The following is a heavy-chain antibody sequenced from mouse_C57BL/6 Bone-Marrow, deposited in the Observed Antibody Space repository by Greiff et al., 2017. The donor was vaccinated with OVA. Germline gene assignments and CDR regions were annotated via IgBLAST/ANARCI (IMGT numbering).Heavy chain of an antibody. Sequence: VKLQQPGAELVKPGASVKLSCKASGYTFTSYWMQWVKQRPGQGLEWIGEIDPSDSYTNYNQKFKGKATLTVDTSSSTAYMQLSSLTSEDSAVYYCARWLLHAYWGQGTLVTVSA. J-gene: IGHJ3*01. CDR3: ARWLLHAY. CDR1: GYTFTSYW. V-gene: IGHV1-50*01. CDR2: IDPSDSYT. D-gene: IGHD2-3*01.